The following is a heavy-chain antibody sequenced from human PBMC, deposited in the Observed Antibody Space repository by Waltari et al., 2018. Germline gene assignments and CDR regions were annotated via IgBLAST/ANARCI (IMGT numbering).Heavy chain of an antibody. CDR3: ARWGYCSGPDFCYTFDF. V-gene: IGHV3-7*01. CDR1: GFTVSSHW. D-gene: IGHD2-15*01. Sequence: EVQLVESGGGLVQPGGSLRLSCAASGFTVSSHWMTWVRQAPGQGVGGVANRKQDGMKGLYGDSVKGRFTISKDNAKNSLLLQMNSLRVEDTAIYYCARWGYCSGPDFCYTFDFWGQGTLVTVSA. CDR2: RKQDGMKG. J-gene: IGHJ4*02.